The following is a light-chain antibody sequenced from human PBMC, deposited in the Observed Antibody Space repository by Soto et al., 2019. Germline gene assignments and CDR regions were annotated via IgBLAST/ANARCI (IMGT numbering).Light chain of an antibody. CDR2: DVS. CDR1: SSDVGGYNY. V-gene: IGLV2-11*01. J-gene: IGLJ1*01. CDR3: CSYASSYTYV. Sequence: QSALTQPRSVSGSPGQSGTISCTGTSSDVGGYNYVSWYQQHPGKAPKLVIYDVSKRPSVVPDRFAGSKSGKTDSLTISGLQAEDEADDYCCSYASSYTYVFGTGTKLTVL.